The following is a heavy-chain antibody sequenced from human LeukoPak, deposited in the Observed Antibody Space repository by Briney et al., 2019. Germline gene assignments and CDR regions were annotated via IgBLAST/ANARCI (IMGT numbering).Heavy chain of an antibody. CDR1: GGTFSTYA. CDR3: ARGRGYSGYVYFDY. D-gene: IGHD5-12*01. CDR2: IIPLFGTT. J-gene: IGHJ4*02. V-gene: IGHV1-69*13. Sequence: GASVKVSCKASGGTFSTYAISWVRQAPGQGLEWMGGIIPLFGTTNYAQKWKGRVTITADESTSTVYMKLSSLRSEDTAMYYCARGRGYSGYVYFDYWGQGSLVTVSS.